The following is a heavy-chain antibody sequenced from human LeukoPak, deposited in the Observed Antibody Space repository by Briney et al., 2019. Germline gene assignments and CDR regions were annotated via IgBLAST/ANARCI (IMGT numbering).Heavy chain of an antibody. V-gene: IGHV1-69*01. Sequence: SVKVSCKASVGTFSSYAISWVRQAPGQGLEWGGGIIPIFGTANYAQKIQGRVTITADESTSTAYMELSSLRSEDTAVYYCARGSRYFDWLYYLDYGGQRTLVTVSS. CDR2: IIPIFGTA. CDR3: ARGSRYFDWLYYLDY. D-gene: IGHD3-9*01. J-gene: IGHJ4*02. CDR1: VGTFSSYA.